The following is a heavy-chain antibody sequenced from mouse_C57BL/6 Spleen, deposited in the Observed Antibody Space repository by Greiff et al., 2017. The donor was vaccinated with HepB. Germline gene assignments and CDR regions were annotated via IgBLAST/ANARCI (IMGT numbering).Heavy chain of an antibody. CDR2: IYPGDGDT. CDR1: GYAFSSSW. V-gene: IGHV1-82*01. D-gene: IGHD1-1*01. CDR3: ARTEIYYGSSSMDY. Sequence: QVQLQQSGPELVKPGASVKISCKASGYAFSSSWMNWVKQRPGKGLEWIGRIYPGDGDTNYNGKFKGTATLNDYKSSSTAYMQLSSLTSEDSAVYFCARTEIYYGSSSMDYWGQGTSVTVSS. J-gene: IGHJ4*01.